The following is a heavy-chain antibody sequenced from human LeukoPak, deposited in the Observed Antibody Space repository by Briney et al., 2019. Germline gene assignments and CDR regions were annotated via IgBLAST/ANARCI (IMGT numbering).Heavy chain of an antibody. CDR1: GFTFSSYA. CDR3: TRDAEKSKWELLRSDAFDI. CDR2: IRSKAYGGTT. Sequence: PGGSLRLSCAASGFTFSSYAMSWFRQAPGKGLEWVGFIRSKAYGGTTEYAASVKGRFTISRDDSKSIAYLQMNSLKTEDTAVYYCTRDAEKSKWELLRSDAFDIWGQGTMVTVSS. J-gene: IGHJ3*02. V-gene: IGHV3-49*03. D-gene: IGHD1-26*01.